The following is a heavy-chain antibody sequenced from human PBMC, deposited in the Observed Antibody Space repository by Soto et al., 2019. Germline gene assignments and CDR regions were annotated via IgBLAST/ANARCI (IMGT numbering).Heavy chain of an antibody. CDR3: AKDSGLQVFGGLIHALDF. CDR2: ISGSLDSA. J-gene: IGHJ3*01. CDR1: GFSFRDYA. Sequence: EVRLLESGGGLGQPGGSLRLSCAASGFSFRDYAMSWVRQAPGKGLEWVSTISGSLDSAFYADSVKGRFTISRDTSNNTLYLQMNSLRAEDTAVYFCAKDSGLQVFGGLIHALDFWGQGTLVTVSS. V-gene: IGHV3-23*01. D-gene: IGHD3-3*01.